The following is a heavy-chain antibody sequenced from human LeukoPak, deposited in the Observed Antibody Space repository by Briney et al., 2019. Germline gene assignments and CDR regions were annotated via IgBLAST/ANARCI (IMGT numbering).Heavy chain of an antibody. D-gene: IGHD3-22*01. V-gene: IGHV1-69*13. Sequence: ASVKVSCKASGGTFSSYAISWVRQAPGQGLEWMGGIIPIFGTANYAQKFQGRVTITADESTSTAYMELSSLRSEDTAVYYCARSAIYYYDSSGPREDYYFDYWGQGTLVTVSS. CDR2: IIPIFGTA. CDR3: ARSAIYYYDSSGPREDYYFDY. J-gene: IGHJ4*02. CDR1: GGTFSSYA.